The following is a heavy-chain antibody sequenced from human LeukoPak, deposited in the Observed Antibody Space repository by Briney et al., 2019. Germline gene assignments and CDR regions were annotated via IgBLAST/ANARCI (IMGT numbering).Heavy chain of an antibody. Sequence: ASVKVSCKASGYTLTDYYMHWVRQAPGQGLEWMGRINPNSGGTNYAQKFQGRVTMTSDTSTSTVYMELSSLRSEDTAMYFCARDGGSFSYNMDVWGQGTTVTVSS. J-gene: IGHJ6*02. CDR1: GYTLTDYY. CDR3: ARDGGSFSYNMDV. V-gene: IGHV1-2*06. CDR2: INPNSGGT. D-gene: IGHD1-26*01.